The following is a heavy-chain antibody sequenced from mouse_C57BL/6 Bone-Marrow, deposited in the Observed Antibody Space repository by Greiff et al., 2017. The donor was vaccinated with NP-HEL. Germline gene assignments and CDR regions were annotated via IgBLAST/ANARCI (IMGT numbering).Heavy chain of an antibody. CDR3: ARYGYCGSSRYFDV. CDR1: GFTFTDYY. J-gene: IGHJ1*03. Sequence: EVQRVESGGGLVQPGGSLSLSCAASGFTFTDYYMSWVRQPPGQALEWLGFIRNKANGYTTEYSASVKGRFTISRDNSQSILYLQMNALRAEDSATYYCARYGYCGSSRYFDVWGTGTTVTVSS. V-gene: IGHV7-3*01. CDR2: IRNKANGYTT. D-gene: IGHD1-1*01.